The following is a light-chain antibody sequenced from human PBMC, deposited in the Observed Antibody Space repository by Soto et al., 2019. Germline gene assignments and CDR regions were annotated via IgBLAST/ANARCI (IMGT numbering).Light chain of an antibody. CDR1: QDINTY. CDR2: DAS. V-gene: IGKV1-33*01. Sequence: DLQMTQSPSSLSASVGDRVTITCQASQDINTYLNWYQQKPGKAPNLLIYDASKLETGVPSRFSGGGSGTAFTFAVTSLQPEDIATYFCQHYDNLLLTFGGGTKVEL. CDR3: QHYDNLLLT. J-gene: IGKJ4*01.